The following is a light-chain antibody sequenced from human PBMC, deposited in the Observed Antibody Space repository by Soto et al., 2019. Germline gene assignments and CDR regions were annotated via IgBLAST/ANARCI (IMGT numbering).Light chain of an antibody. Sequence: LTQPRSVSGSPGQSVTISCTGTSSDVGGYNFVSWYQQHPGKAPKLMIYDVTKRPSGVPDRFSGSKSGNTASLTISGLQAEDEADYYCCSYAGSYTYVFGTGTKVTVL. CDR1: SSDVGGYNF. J-gene: IGLJ1*01. CDR2: DVT. V-gene: IGLV2-11*01. CDR3: CSYAGSYTYV.